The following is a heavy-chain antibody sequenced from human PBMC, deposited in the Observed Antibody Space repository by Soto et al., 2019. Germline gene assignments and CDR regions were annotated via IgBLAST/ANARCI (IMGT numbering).Heavy chain of an antibody. CDR3: ARGSDSGSYYFDY. J-gene: IGHJ4*02. D-gene: IGHD3-10*01. CDR1: GGSVSSGSYY. CDR2: IYNSGST. Sequence: SETLSLTCTVSGGSVSSGSYYWSWIRQPPGKGLEWIGYIYNSGSTNYNPSLKSRVTISVDTSKNHFSLRMSSVTAADTAVYYCARGSDSGSYYFDYWGRGTLVTVSS. V-gene: IGHV4-61*03.